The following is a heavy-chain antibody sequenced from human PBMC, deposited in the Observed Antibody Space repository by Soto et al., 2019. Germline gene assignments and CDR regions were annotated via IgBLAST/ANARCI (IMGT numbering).Heavy chain of an antibody. CDR1: EFTFSNYA. V-gene: IGHV3-23*01. J-gene: IGHJ4*02. CDR2: ISGSGTTT. CDR3: AKTLLSTSWYGLHDY. D-gene: IGHD6-13*01. Sequence: EIQLLDSGGGLVQSGGSLRLSCAASEFTFSNYAMSWVRQAPNKGLEWVSTISGSGTTTYYADSAKGRFTISRDNSRNTLHLQMNSLRVEDTAVYYCAKTLLSTSWYGLHDYVSQGTLVTVSS.